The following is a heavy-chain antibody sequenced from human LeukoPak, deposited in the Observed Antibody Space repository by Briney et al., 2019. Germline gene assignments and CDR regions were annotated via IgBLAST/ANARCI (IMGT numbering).Heavy chain of an antibody. CDR2: IYPGDSDT. D-gene: IGHD3-10*01. CDR3: ARLSLGVGETKFDY. CDR1: GGTFSSYA. V-gene: IGHV5-51*01. J-gene: IGHJ4*02. Sequence: KVSCKASGGTFSSYAISWVRQAPGQGLEWMGIIYPGDSDTRYSPSFQGQVTISADKSISTAYLQWSSLKASDTAMYYCARLSLGVGETKFDYWGQGTLVTVSS.